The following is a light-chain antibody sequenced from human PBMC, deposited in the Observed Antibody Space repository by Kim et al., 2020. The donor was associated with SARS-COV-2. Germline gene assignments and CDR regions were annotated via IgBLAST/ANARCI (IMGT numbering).Light chain of an antibody. CDR3: QQSHTTPPYT. CDR1: QSIIRY. J-gene: IGKJ2*01. V-gene: IGKV1-39*01. Sequence: DIQMTQSPSSLSASVGDRVTITCRTSQSIIRYLNWYQQKPGKAPKLLIYAASSLESGVPSRFSGSGSGTDFTLTISSLQPEDFATYYCQQSHTTPPYTFGQGTKLEI. CDR2: AAS.